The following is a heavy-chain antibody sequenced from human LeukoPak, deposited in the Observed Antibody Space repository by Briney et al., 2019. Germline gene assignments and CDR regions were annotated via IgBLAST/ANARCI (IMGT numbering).Heavy chain of an antibody. CDR1: GFTFSSYW. J-gene: IGHJ4*02. CDR3: ARGEYSSHYYFDY. CDR2: IKQDGSEK. D-gene: IGHD6-6*01. V-gene: IGHV3-7*01. Sequence: PGESLRLSCVASGFTFSSYWMSWVRQAPGKGLEWVANIKQDGSEKYYVDSVKGRFTISRDNAKNSLYLQMNSLRAEDTAVYYCARGEYSSHYYFDYWGQGTLVTVSS.